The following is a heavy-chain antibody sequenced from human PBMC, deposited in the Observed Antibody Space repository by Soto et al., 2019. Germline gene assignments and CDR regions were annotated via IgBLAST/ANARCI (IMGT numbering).Heavy chain of an antibody. J-gene: IGHJ4*02. CDR3: ARNYYDSSGYLHYFDY. CDR1: GGSISSGGYY. CDR2: IYYSGST. Sequence: SETLSLTCTVSGGSISSGGYYWSWIRQHPGKGLEWIGYIYYSGSTYYNPSLKSRVTISVDTSKNQFSLKLSSVTAADTAVYYCARNYYDSSGYLHYFDYWGQGTLVTVSS. V-gene: IGHV4-31*03. D-gene: IGHD3-22*01.